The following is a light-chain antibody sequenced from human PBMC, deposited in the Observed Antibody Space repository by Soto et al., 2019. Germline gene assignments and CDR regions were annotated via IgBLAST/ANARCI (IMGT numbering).Light chain of an antibody. CDR3: LQYNSYPIT. V-gene: IGKV1-5*03. CDR2: KAS. J-gene: IGKJ4*01. Sequence: DIQMTQSPSTLSASVGDRVTVTCRASQSVSSALAWYQQKPGKAPKLLMYKASSLESGVPSKFSGSGSGAEFTLTISSLQPDDFATYYCLQYNSYPITFGGGTKVDIK. CDR1: QSVSSA.